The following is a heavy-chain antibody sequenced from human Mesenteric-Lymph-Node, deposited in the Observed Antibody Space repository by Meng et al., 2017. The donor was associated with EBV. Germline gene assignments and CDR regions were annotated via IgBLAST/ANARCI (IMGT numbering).Heavy chain of an antibody. Sequence: QVQLVQSGGEVKKPGASGKVSCKVSGYPLRELSMHWVRQDPGKGLEWMGGLDLTDGERIYAQKFQGRVTMTEDTSTNTAYMELSSLTFEDTAVYYCATGDYGRDVFDYWGQGTLVTVSS. J-gene: IGHJ4*02. CDR2: LDLTDGER. D-gene: IGHD3-16*01. V-gene: IGHV1-24*01. CDR3: ATGDYGRDVFDY. CDR1: GYPLRELS.